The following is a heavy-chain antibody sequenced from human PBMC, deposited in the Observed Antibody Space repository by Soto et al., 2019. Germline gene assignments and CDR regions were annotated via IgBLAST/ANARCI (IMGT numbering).Heavy chain of an antibody. CDR2: ISWNSGSI. D-gene: IGHD6-19*01. J-gene: IGHJ4*02. V-gene: IGHV3-9*01. CDR1: GFTFDDYA. CDR3: AREYSGWYGGALDV. Sequence: GGSLRLSCAASGFTFDDYAMHWVRQAPGKGLEWVSGISWNSGSIGYADSVKGRFTISRDNSKNTLYLQMNSLRAEDTAVYYCAREYSGWYGGALDVWGQGIRVTVAS.